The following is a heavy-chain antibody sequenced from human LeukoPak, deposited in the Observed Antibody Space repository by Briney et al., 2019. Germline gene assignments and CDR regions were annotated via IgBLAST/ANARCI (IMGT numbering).Heavy chain of an antibody. D-gene: IGHD3-16*01. J-gene: IGHJ4*02. Sequence: KASETLSLTCIVSGDSMNGYYWSWMRQSPGKGLEWLGHIYYRGSTYYNPSLKSRVTLSIDTSENQFSLKLTSVTAADTAMYFCVRHPWRLGSRDYNFDYWGQGILVTVSS. CDR2: IYYRGST. CDR1: GDSMNGYY. CDR3: VRHPWRLGSRDYNFDY. V-gene: IGHV4-59*08.